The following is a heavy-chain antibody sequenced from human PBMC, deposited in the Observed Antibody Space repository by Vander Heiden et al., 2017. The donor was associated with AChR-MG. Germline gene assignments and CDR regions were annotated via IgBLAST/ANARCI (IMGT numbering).Heavy chain of an antibody. J-gene: IGHJ4*02. D-gene: IGHD6-19*01. CDR2: IGGSGGST. CDR3: AKDVGSVGWYSTFDN. V-gene: IGHV3-23*01. Sequence: EVQLLASGGGLVQPGGSLSLSCAASGFTFSRYAMSWVRQAPGKGLEWVSAIGGSGGSTYYADSVKGRFTISRDNSKNTLYLQMRSLRAEDTAVYYCAKDVGSVGWYSTFDNWGQGTLVTVSS. CDR1: GFTFSRYA.